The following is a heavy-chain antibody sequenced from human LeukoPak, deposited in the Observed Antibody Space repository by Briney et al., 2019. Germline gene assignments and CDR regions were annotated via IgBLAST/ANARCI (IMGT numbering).Heavy chain of an antibody. D-gene: IGHD6-13*01. V-gene: IGHV4-59*01. CDR3: AGADWIAEAGHYGY. CDR1: VGSLSIYY. CDR2: IYYIVIT. Sequence: PPETLSLTCAVSVGSLSIYYSSCVPDPPGRERECGWHIYYIVITNYNPSLKSRVNISLDTSKKQFSLNLSSVTSAHTALLYFAGADWIAEAGHYGYWGQGTLVTVS. J-gene: IGHJ4*02.